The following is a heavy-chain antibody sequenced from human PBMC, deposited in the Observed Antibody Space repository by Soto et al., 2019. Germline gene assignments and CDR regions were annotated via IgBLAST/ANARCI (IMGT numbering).Heavy chain of an antibody. Sequence: QVQLVQSGAEVKKPGASVKVSCKASGYTFTSYDINWVRQATGQGLEWMGWMNPNSGNTGFAQKFQGRVTMTRNTSISTAYMELSSLRSEDTAVYYCARERTGTTSNWFDPWGQGTLVTVSS. CDR1: GYTFTSYD. CDR3: ARERTGTTSNWFDP. D-gene: IGHD1-7*01. V-gene: IGHV1-8*01. CDR2: MNPNSGNT. J-gene: IGHJ5*02.